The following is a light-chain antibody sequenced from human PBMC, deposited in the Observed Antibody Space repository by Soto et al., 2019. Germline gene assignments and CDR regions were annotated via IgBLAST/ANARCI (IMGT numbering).Light chain of an antibody. CDR2: WSS. CDR3: QQYLSHPYT. V-gene: IGKV4-1*01. Sequence: DIVMTQSPDSLAVSLGERATVNCKSSQSVLYSSNNKNYLAWYQQKPGQPPKLLIYWSSTRASGVPDRFSGGGSGADFTLTISSLQAEDVPVYYCQQYLSHPYTFGQGTKLEIK. CDR1: QSVLYSSNNKNY. J-gene: IGKJ2*01.